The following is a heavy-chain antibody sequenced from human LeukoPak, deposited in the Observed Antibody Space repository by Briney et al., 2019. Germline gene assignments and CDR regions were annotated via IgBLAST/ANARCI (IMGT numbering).Heavy chain of an antibody. Sequence: SGGSLRLSCEASGFMFTSYALAWVRQSPGKGLEWVSGISGSATGSYYADSVQGRFTISRDNSKNTLSLQMNSLKVEDTALYYCARYCGGDCNYYYGLDVWGQGTTVIVSS. CDR2: ISGSATGS. V-gene: IGHV3-23*01. J-gene: IGHJ6*02. CDR1: GFMFTSYA. CDR3: ARYCGGDCNYYYGLDV. D-gene: IGHD2-21*02.